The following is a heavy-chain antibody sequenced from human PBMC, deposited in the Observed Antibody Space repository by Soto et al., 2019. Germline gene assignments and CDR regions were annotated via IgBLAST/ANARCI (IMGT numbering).Heavy chain of an antibody. CDR3: ARVRRGYSYGYAMDY. Sequence: SLKVSCQSSGGTFSSYPMSWVRQAPVQGLEWMGGMIPIFGTANYAQKLQGRVTITADEYKRTAYMELSSLRSEDTAVYYCARVRRGYSYGYAMDYWGQGNLVTVSS. CDR2: MIPIFGTA. J-gene: IGHJ4*02. D-gene: IGHD5-18*01. V-gene: IGHV1-69*13. CDR1: GGTFSSYP.